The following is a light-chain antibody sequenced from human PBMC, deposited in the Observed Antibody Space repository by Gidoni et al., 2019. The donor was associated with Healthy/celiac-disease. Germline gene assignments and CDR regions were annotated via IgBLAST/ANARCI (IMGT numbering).Light chain of an antibody. Sequence: EIVMTQSPATLSVSPGERATLSCRASQSVSSNLAWYQQKPGQAPRLLIYGASNRATGIPARFSGCGSGTEFTLTISSLQSEDLAVYYCQQYKNWPYTFGQGTKLEIK. V-gene: IGKV3-15*01. CDR2: GAS. J-gene: IGKJ2*01. CDR1: QSVSSN. CDR3: QQYKNWPYT.